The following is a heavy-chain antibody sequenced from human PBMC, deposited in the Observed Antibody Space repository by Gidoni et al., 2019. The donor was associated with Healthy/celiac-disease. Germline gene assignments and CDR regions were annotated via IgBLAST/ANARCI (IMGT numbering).Heavy chain of an antibody. J-gene: IGHJ5*02. V-gene: IGHV1-69*01. Sequence: VQRVQPGPGVKKPGSPVKVSCKPSRGTFSSYAISWVRQAPGPGLEWMGGIIPIFGTANYAQKVQGRATITADESTSTAYMELSSMRSEDTAVYYCAGSWIGHLEWLLFNWFDPWGQGTLVTVSS. CDR1: RGTFSSYA. D-gene: IGHD3-3*01. CDR2: IIPIFGTA. CDR3: AGSWIGHLEWLLFNWFDP.